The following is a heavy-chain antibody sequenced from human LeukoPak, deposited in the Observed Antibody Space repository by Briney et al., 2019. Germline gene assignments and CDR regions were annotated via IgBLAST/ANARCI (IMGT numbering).Heavy chain of an antibody. CDR2: MNPNSGNT. J-gene: IGHJ5*02. V-gene: IGHV1-8*01. D-gene: IGHD3-22*01. CDR3: AREIDYYDSSGYYSGGSYNWFDP. Sequence: AASVKVSCKASGYTFTSYDINWVRQATGQGLEWMGWMNPNSGNTGYAQKFQGRVTMTRNTSISTAYMELSSLRSEDTAVYYCAREIDYYDSSGYYSGGSYNWFDPWGQGTLVTVSS. CDR1: GYTFTSYD.